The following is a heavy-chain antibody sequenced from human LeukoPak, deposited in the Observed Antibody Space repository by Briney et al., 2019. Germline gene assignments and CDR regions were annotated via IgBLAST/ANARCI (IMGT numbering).Heavy chain of an antibody. CDR2: ISGRGEST. D-gene: IGHD3-16*01. CDR1: GFTFSTYV. CDR3: AALGVGGY. V-gene: IGHV3-23*01. Sequence: GGSLRLSCAASGFTFSTYVMSWVRQAPGKGLEWVSCISGRGESTHFADSAKGRFTISRDNSRNTLSLQMNSLRAEDTAVYYCAALGVGGYWGQGTLVTVSS. J-gene: IGHJ4*02.